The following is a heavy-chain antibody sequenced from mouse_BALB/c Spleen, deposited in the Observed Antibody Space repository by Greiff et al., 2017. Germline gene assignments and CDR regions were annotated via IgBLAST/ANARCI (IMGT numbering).Heavy chain of an antibody. D-gene: IGHD1-1*01. CDR3: ARYYCYGSGYWYFDV. CDR1: GDSITSGY. Sequence: VQLKESGPSLVKPSQTLSLTCSVTGDSITSGYWNWIRKFPGNKLEYMGYISYSGSTYYNPSLKSRISITRDTSKNQYYLQLNYVTTEDTATYYCARYYCYGSGYWYFDVWGAGTTVTVAS. V-gene: IGHV3-8*02. J-gene: IGHJ1*01. CDR2: ISYSGST.